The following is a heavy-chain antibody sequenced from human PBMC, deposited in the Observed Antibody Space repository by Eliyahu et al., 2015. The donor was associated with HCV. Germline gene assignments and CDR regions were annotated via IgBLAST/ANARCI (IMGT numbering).Heavy chain of an antibody. J-gene: IGHJ4*02. V-gene: IGHV4-39*07. D-gene: IGHD3-22*01. CDR3: ARSATYFYDTSGHYPFDY. CDR2: MFYSGST. Sequence: QLQLQESGPRLVKPSETLSLTCTVSGGSISSSSYXWGWIRQPPGKGLEWIGSMFYSGSTYFNPSLKRRVTVSVDTSKKQFSLKLSSVTAADTAVYYCARSATYFYDTSGHYPFDYWGQGTLVTVSS. CDR1: GGSISSSSYX.